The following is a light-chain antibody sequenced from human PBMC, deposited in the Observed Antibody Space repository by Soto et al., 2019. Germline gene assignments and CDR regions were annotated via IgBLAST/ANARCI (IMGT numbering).Light chain of an antibody. J-gene: IGKJ4*01. CDR3: QQSYSPRFT. CDR1: QSISSY. Sequence: DIHMTQSPSSLSASIGDRVTITFRASQSISSYLNWYQQKPGKAPKLLIYAASSLQSGVPSRFSGSGSGTDFTLTISSLQPEDFATYYCQQSYSPRFTFGGGTKVDIK. V-gene: IGKV1-39*01. CDR2: AAS.